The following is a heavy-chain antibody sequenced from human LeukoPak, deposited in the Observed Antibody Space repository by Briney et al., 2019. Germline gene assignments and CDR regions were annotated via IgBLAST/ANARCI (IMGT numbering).Heavy chain of an antibody. D-gene: IGHD3-22*01. CDR3: ARYRWGYYDSSGYPHFDY. Sequence: PLETLSLTCTVSGGSISSYYWSWIRQPPGKGLEWIGYIYYSGSTNCNPSLKSRVTISVDTSKNQFSLKLSSVTAADTAVYYCARYRWGYYDSSGYPHFDYWGQGTLVTVSS. CDR2: IYYSGST. CDR1: GGSISSYY. V-gene: IGHV4-59*01. J-gene: IGHJ4*02.